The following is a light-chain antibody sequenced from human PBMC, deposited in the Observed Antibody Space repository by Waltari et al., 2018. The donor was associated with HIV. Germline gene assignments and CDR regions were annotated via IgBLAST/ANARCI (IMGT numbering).Light chain of an antibody. J-gene: IGKJ1*01. CDR1: QSVSTY. Sequence: EVVLTQSPATLSLSPGERATLSCRASQSVSTYLAWYQQKPGQAPRLLIYDASNRASGIPDRFSGSGSGTDFTLTISRLEPEDFAVYYCHQRANWWTFGQGTKVEIK. V-gene: IGKV3-11*01. CDR2: DAS. CDR3: HQRANWWT.